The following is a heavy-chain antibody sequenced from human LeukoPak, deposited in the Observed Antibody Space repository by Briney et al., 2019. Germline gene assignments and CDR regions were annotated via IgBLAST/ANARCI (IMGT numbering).Heavy chain of an antibody. CDR3: AKNYYDNSAQGWASFDY. Sequence: GGSLRLSCAASGFTFSSYAMSWVRQAPGKGLKWVSTINDNGADTYYADSVKGRFTISRDNSYNTVSLQMNSLRDEDTGVYYCAKNYYDNSAQGWASFDYWGQGTLVTVSS. CDR2: INDNGADT. CDR1: GFTFSSYA. J-gene: IGHJ4*02. V-gene: IGHV3-23*01. D-gene: IGHD3-22*01.